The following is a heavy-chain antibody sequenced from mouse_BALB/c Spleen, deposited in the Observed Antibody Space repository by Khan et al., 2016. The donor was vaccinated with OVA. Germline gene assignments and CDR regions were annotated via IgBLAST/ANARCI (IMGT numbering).Heavy chain of an antibody. CDR1: GYSITTNYA. J-gene: IGHJ4*01. Sequence: VQLKESGPGLVKPSQSLSLTCTVTGYSITTNYAWDWIRQFPGNKLEWMGYISHSGSTSYNPSLKSRISITRDTSKNQFFLQLNSVTTEDTATYYCARKNYYGYAVDYWGQGASVTVSS. CDR2: ISHSGST. V-gene: IGHV3-2*02. D-gene: IGHD1-1*01. CDR3: ARKNYYGYAVDY.